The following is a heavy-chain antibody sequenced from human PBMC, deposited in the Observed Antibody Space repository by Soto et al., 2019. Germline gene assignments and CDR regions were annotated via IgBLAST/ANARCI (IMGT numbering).Heavy chain of an antibody. CDR1: GYTFTSYG. CDR2: ISAYNGNT. Sequence: ASVKVSCKASGYTFTSYGISWVRQAPGQGLEWIGWISAYNGNTNYAQKLQGRVTMTTDTSTSTAFMELRSLRSDDTAVYYCAGGLGYCSSTSCREGWFDPWGQGTLVTVSS. D-gene: IGHD2-2*01. V-gene: IGHV1-18*01. CDR3: AGGLGYCSSTSCREGWFDP. J-gene: IGHJ5*02.